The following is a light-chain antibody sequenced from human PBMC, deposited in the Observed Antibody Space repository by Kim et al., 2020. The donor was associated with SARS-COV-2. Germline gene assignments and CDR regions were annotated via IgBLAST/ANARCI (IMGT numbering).Light chain of an antibody. J-gene: IGLJ2*01. Sequence: QSMLTQPPSVSAAPEQKVTISCSGSSSNIGNNYVSWYQQFPRTAPKLLIYDNNQRPSGIPDRFSGSKSGTSATLDITGLQTGDEADYYCATWDRSLSAVVFGGGTKLTVL. CDR2: DNN. CDR1: SSNIGNNY. CDR3: ATWDRSLSAVV. V-gene: IGLV1-51*01.